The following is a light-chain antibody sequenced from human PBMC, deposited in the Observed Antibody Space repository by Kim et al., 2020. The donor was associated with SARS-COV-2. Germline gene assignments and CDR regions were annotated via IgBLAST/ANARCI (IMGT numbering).Light chain of an antibody. CDR1: QDISSY. V-gene: IGKV1-9*01. CDR3: QQVNTYPIT. Sequence: DIQLTQSQSFLSASVGDRVTITCRASQDISSYLAWYQQKPGTAPNLLIYATSTLHSGVPSRFSGSGSGTDFTLTISSVQPEDFATYYCQQVNTYPITFGQGTRLEIK. J-gene: IGKJ5*01. CDR2: ATS.